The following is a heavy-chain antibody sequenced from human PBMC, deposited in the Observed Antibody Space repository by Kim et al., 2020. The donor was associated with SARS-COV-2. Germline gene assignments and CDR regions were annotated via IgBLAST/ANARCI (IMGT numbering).Heavy chain of an antibody. V-gene: IGHV5-51*01. CDR1: GYSFTSYW. CDR2: IYPGDSDT. Sequence: GESLKISCKGSGYSFTSYWIGWVRQMPGKGLEWMGIIYPGDSDTRYSPSFQGQVNISADKSISTAYLQWSSLKASDTAMYYCARSLWPHYYYYGMDVWGQGTTVTVSS. J-gene: IGHJ6*02. CDR3: ARSLWPHYYYYGMDV. D-gene: IGHD3-10*01.